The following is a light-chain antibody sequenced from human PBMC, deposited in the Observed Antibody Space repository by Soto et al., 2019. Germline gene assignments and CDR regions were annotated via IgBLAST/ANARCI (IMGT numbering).Light chain of an antibody. J-gene: IGKJ4*01. Sequence: EIVLTQSPGTLSLSPGERATLSCRASQSVSSSYLAWYQQKPGQAPRLFIYGASSRATGIPDRFSGSGSGTDFTLTINRLEPEDFAVYYCEQYDKSITFGGGTKVEIK. CDR2: GAS. V-gene: IGKV3-20*01. CDR1: QSVSSSY. CDR3: EQYDKSIT.